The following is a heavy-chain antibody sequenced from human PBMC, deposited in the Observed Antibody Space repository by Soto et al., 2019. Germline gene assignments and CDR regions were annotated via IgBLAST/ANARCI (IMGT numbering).Heavy chain of an antibody. D-gene: IGHD2-2*01. V-gene: IGHV3-21*01. CDR3: ARGEYQLLAPDAFDI. Sequence: GGSLRLSCAASGFTFSSYSMNWVRQAPGKGLEWVSSISSSSSYIYYADSVKGRFTISRDNAKNSLYLQMNSLRAEDTAVYYCARGEYQLLAPDAFDIWGQGTMVTVSS. CDR1: GFTFSSYS. J-gene: IGHJ3*02. CDR2: ISSSSSYI.